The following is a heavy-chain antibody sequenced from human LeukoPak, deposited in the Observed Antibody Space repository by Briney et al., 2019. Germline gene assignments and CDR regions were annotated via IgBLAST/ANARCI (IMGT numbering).Heavy chain of an antibody. CDR1: GFTFSSYA. J-gene: IGHJ4*02. V-gene: IGHV3-30-3*01. CDR3: ARRREMAK. Sequence: PGGSLRLSCAASGFTFSSYAMHWVRQAPGKGLEWVAVISYDGSNKYYADSVKGRFTISRDNSKNTLYLQMNSLRAEDTAVYYCARRREMAKWGQGTLVTVSS. CDR2: ISYDGSNK. D-gene: IGHD2-8*01.